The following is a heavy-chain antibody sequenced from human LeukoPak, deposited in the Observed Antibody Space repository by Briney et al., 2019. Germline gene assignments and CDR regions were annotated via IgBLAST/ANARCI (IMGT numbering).Heavy chain of an antibody. CDR1: GFTFSSCG. CDR3: ARVSRDLVASWEY. CDR2: ISYDGSNK. Sequence: GGSLRLSCAASGFTFSSCGMSWVRQAPGKGLEWVAVISYDGSNKYYADSVKGRFTISRDNGKNSVFLQMSSLSAEDTAVYYCARVSRDLVASWEYWGQGSQVTVSS. V-gene: IGHV3-30*03. J-gene: IGHJ4*02. D-gene: IGHD1-26*01.